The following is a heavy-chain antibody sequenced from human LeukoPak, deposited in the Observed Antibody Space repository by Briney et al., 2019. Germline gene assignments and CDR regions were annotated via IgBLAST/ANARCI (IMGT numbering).Heavy chain of an antibody. D-gene: IGHD3-16*01. Sequence: PGGSLRLSCAASGFTFSTFEMNWVRPAPGKGLEWVSYISSSGDTIYYADSVKGRFTISRDNAKNSLFLLMNSLRAEDTAVYYCTRDPGRYFHESYSYYVNDAFDIWGQGTMVTVSS. V-gene: IGHV3-48*03. J-gene: IGHJ3*02. CDR2: ISSSGDTI. CDR1: GFTFSTFE. CDR3: TRDPGRYFHESYSYYVNDAFDI.